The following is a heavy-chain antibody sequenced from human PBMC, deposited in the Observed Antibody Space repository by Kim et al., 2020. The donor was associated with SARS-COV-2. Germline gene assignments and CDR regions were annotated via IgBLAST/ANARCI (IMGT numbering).Heavy chain of an antibody. V-gene: IGHV3-23*01. CDR1: GFTFSSYA. CDR2: ISGSGLGT. CDR3: ARNPVQWLTQYYFEY. D-gene: IGHD6-19*01. J-gene: IGHJ4*02. Sequence: GSLRLSCAASGFTFSSYAMSWVRQAPGKGLEWVSAISGSGLGTYDADSVKGRFTISRDNSQNTLYLQINSLRAEDTAVYYCARNPVQWLTQYYFEYWGQGTLVTVSP.